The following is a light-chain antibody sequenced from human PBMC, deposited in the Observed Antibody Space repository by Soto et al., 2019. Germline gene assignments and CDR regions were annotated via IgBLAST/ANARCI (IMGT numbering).Light chain of an antibody. CDR2: DAS. J-gene: IGKJ4*01. V-gene: IGKV3-11*01. Sequence: EIVLTQSPATLSLSPGERATLSCRASQSVSSYLAWYQQKPGQAPRLLIYDASTRATGSPARFSGSGSGTDFTLTTSSLEPEDFAVYYCQQRSNWPPLTFGGGTKVEIK. CDR1: QSVSSY. CDR3: QQRSNWPPLT.